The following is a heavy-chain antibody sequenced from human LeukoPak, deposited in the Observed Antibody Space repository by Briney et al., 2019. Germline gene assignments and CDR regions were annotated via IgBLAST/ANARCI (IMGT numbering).Heavy chain of an antibody. Sequence: GASVKVSCGASGYTFTSYYIHWVRQAPGQGLEWMGIINPSGGTTVYAQNFQGRVIMTRDTSTSTVHMDLSSLRSEDAAVYYCAREPRPVGATSFGYYFDYWGQGTLVTVSS. CDR2: INPSGGTT. CDR3: AREPRPVGATSFGYYFDY. D-gene: IGHD1-26*01. V-gene: IGHV1-46*01. J-gene: IGHJ4*02. CDR1: GYTFTSYY.